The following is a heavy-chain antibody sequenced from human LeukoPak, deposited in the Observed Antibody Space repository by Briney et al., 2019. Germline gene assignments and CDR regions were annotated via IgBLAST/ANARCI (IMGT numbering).Heavy chain of an antibody. V-gene: IGHV1-18*01. CDR1: GYTFTSYG. D-gene: IGHD2-15*01. J-gene: IGHJ6*02. Sequence: ASVKVSCTASGYTFTSYGISWVRQAPGQGLEWMGWISAYNGNTNYAQKLQGRVTMTTDTSTSTAYMELRSPRSDDTAVYYCAREVLLLLGGYYGMDVWGQGTTVTVSS. CDR2: ISAYNGNT. CDR3: AREVLLLLGGYYGMDV.